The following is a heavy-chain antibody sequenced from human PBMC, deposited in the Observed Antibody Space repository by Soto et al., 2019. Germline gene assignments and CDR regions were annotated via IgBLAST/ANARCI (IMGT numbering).Heavy chain of an antibody. J-gene: IGHJ6*02. CDR2: IYYSGST. V-gene: IGHV4-39*01. D-gene: IGHD3-3*01. CDR3: ARVLNYDFWSGYYNTYYYYGMDV. CDR1: GGSISSSSYY. Sequence: PSETLSLTCTVSGGSISSSSYYWGWIRQPPGKGLEWIGSIYYSGSTYYNPSLKSRVTISVDTSKNQFSLKLSSVTAADTAVYYCARVLNYDFWSGYYNTYYYYGMDVWGQGTTVTVSS.